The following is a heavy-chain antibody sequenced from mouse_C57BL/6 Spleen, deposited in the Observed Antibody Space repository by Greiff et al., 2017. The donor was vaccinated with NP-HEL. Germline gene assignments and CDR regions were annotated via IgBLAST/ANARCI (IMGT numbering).Heavy chain of an antibody. V-gene: IGHV1-55*01. D-gene: IGHD4-1*01. CDR3: ARSWGDY. CDR2: IYPGSGST. Sequence: QVQLQPGAELVKPGASVKMSCKASGYTFTSYWITWVKQRPGHGLEWIGDIYPGSGSTNYNEKFKSKATLTVDTSSSTAYMQHSSLTSEDSAVYYCARSWGDYWGQGTTLTVSS. CDR1: GYTFTSYW. J-gene: IGHJ2*01.